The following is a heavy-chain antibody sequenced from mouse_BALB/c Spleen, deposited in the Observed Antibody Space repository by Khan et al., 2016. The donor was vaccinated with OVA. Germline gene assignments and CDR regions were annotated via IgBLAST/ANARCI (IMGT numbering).Heavy chain of an antibody. D-gene: IGHD2-1*01. CDR2: IFPGTGTT. CDR3: ARGYFGNYEFAY. Sequence: QVQLQQSGAELVKPGASVRLSCKTSGYTFTSYWIQWVKQRPGQGLGWIGEIFPGTGTTYYNENFKGKATLTIDISSTTAYIQLSSLTSEDSAGYFCARGYFGNYEFAYWGQGTLVTVSA. V-gene: IGHV1S132*01. CDR1: GYTFTSYW. J-gene: IGHJ3*01.